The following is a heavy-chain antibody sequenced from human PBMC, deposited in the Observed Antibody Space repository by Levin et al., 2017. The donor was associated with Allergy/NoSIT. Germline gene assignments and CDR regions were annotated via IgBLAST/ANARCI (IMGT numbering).Heavy chain of an antibody. J-gene: IGHJ4*02. Sequence: GESLKISCPASGYTFTDYYLHWVRQAPGRGLEWMGWVNPNSGGTNYAQRFQGRVTMTRDTSSSTAYMELSGLKSDDTAVYYCARGGVRGTYFFDYWGQGTLVTVSS. CDR3: ARGGVRGTYFFDY. D-gene: IGHD3-10*01. CDR1: GYTFTDYY. V-gene: IGHV1-2*02. CDR2: VNPNSGGT.